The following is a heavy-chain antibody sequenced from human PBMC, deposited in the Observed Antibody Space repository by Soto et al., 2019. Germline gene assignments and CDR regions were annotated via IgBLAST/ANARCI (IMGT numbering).Heavy chain of an antibody. CDR1: GFTFSDYY. CDR3: ARGGGSIDEYSWLY. D-gene: IGHD5-18*01. CDR2: IRNKANSYTT. V-gene: IGHV3-72*01. J-gene: IGHJ4*02. Sequence: GSLRLSCAASGFTFSDYYMDWVRQAPGKGLEWVGRIRNKANSYTTEYAASVKGRFTISRDDSRNSLYLQMNSLKTEGTAVYYCARGGGSIDEYSWLYWGQGTLVTVSS.